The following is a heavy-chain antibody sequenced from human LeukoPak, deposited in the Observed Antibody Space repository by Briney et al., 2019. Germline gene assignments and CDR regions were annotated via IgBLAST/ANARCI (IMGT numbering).Heavy chain of an antibody. CDR3: AGGRVSSSTYDSTYYSCFYILV. V-gene: IGHV4-59*01. J-gene: IGHJ6*01. Sequence: SETLSLTCTVSGGSISNYYWNWIRQPPGKGLEWIGYVDHTGSTNFNPSLIRRVSISRDTYNNHSFLRQRSVTAADATVYFRAGGRVSSSTYDSTYYSCFYILVWGEGATVTVSS. CDR1: GGSISNYY. CDR2: VDHTGST. D-gene: IGHD2/OR15-2a*01.